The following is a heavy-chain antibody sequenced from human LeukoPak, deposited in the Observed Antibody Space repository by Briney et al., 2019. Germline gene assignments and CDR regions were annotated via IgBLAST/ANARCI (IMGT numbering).Heavy chain of an antibody. Sequence: GGSLRLSCAASGFTFSSYGMHWVRQAPGKGLEWVAVISYDGSNKYYADSVKGRFTISRDNSKNTLYLQMNSLRAEDTAVYYCAKDLLGAFDYWGQGTLATVSS. CDR2: ISYDGSNK. J-gene: IGHJ4*02. V-gene: IGHV3-30*18. CDR1: GFTFSSYG. CDR3: AKDLLGAFDY.